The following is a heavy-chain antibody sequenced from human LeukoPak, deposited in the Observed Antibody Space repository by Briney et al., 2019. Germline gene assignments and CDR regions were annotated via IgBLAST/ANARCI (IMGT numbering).Heavy chain of an antibody. CDR3: AKGPGPTRIVVVPAAPPGAFDI. CDR1: GFTFNTYA. Sequence: GGSLRLSCAASGFTFNTYAMTWVRQAPGKGLEWVSTISGSDSNTYYADSVQGRFTISRDNPKNTVYLQMNSLTAEDTAIYHCAKGPGPTRIVVVPAAPPGAFDIWGQGTMVTVSS. D-gene: IGHD2-2*01. J-gene: IGHJ3*02. V-gene: IGHV3-23*01. CDR2: ISGSDSNT.